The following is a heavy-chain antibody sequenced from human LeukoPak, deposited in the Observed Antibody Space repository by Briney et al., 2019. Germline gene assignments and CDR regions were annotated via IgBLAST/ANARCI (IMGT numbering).Heavy chain of an antibody. CDR1: GFTSSSYS. J-gene: IGHJ4*02. CDR2: ISSSSSYI. CDR3: ARGTTGTSKNFDY. V-gene: IGHV3-21*01. Sequence: PGGSLRLSCAASGFTSSSYSMNWVRQAPGKGLEWVSSISSSSSYIYYADSVKGRFTISRDNAKNSLYLQMNSLRAEDAAVYYCARGTTGTSKNFDYWGQGTLVTVSS. D-gene: IGHD1-1*01.